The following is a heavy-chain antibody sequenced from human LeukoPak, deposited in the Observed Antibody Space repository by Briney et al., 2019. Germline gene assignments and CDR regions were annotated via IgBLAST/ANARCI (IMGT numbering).Heavy chain of an antibody. CDR3: ARLSGSGRLDL. Sequence: SETPSLTCGVSGYSISSGYYWGWIRQPPGRGLEWIGSIYHSGRAYYNPSLKSRVTISVDTSKNQFSLKLSSSTAAETAVYYCARLSGSGRLDLWGEGALVTVSS. V-gene: IGHV4-38-2*01. CDR1: GYSISSGYY. D-gene: IGHD1-26*01. J-gene: IGHJ5*02. CDR2: IYHSGRA.